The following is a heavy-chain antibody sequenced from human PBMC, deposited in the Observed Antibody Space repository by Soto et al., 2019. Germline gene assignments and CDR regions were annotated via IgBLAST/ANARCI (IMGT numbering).Heavy chain of an antibody. CDR2: ISSDGRST. J-gene: IGHJ4*02. CDR1: GFTFSSYA. V-gene: IGHV3-64D*06. Sequence: VGSLRLSCSVSGFTFSSYAMHWVRQAPGKGLEYASSISSDGRSTYYADSVKGRFTISRGNSKNTLYLQMNGLRADDTAMYYCVKDRYIDYWGQGTLVTVSS. CDR3: VKDRYIDY.